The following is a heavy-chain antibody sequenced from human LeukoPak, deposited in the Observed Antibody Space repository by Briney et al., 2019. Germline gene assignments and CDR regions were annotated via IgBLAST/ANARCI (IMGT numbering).Heavy chain of an antibody. CDR1: SGSISGYY. V-gene: IGHV4-59*01. D-gene: IGHD3-10*01. J-gene: IGHJ6*03. Sequence: PSETLSLTCTVSSGSISGYYWSWIRQPPGKGLEWIGHIHYSGSTSYNPSLKSRVTISLDTSKNQLSPKLSSVTAADTAVYYCARVGLGSGSSTGYYYYMDVWGKGTTVTVSS. CDR2: IHYSGST. CDR3: ARVGLGSGSSTGYYYYMDV.